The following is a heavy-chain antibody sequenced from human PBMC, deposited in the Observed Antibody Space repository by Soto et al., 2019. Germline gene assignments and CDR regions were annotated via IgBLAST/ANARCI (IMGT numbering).Heavy chain of an antibody. CDR3: ARVLVDLRLAFDI. CDR2: IYYSGST. J-gene: IGHJ3*02. D-gene: IGHD4-17*01. Sequence: SETLSLTCTVSGGSISSGGYYWSWILQHPGKGLEWIGYIYYSGSTYYNPSLKSRVTISVDTSKNQFSLKLSSVTAADTAVYYCARVLVDLRLAFDIWGQGTMVTVS. CDR1: GGSISSGGYY. V-gene: IGHV4-31*03.